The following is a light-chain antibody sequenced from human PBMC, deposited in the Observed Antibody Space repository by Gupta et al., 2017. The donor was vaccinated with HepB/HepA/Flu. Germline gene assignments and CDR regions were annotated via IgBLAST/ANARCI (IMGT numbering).Light chain of an antibody. CDR2: DVS. CDR1: SSDVGGYNY. CDR3: CSYTSSNTWV. J-gene: IGLJ3*02. Sequence: QSALTQPASVSGSPGQSITISCTGTSSDVGGYNYVSWYQQHPGQAPKLMIYDVSNRPAGVSNRFSGSKSGNTASLTISALQAEDAADYYCCSYTSSNTWVFGGGTKLTVL. V-gene: IGLV2-14*01.